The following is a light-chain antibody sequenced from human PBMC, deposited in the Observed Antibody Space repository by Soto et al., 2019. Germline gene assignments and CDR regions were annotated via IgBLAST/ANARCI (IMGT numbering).Light chain of an antibody. CDR2: KAS. Sequence: DIQMTQSPSTLSASVGDRVTITCRASQSISTWLAWYQQKPGKAPNLLIYKASSLESGVPSRFSGSGSGPEFTLTISRLQPDDFATYYCQQYNSYASGTFGQGTKVEIK. CDR3: QQYNSYASGT. V-gene: IGKV1-5*03. J-gene: IGKJ1*01. CDR1: QSISTW.